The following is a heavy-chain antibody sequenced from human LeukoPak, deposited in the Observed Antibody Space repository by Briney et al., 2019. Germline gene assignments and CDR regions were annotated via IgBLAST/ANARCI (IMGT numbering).Heavy chain of an antibody. Sequence: GGSLRLSCAASGFTVSSNYMSWVRQAPGKGLEWVSFIHSGDTTYYADSVKGRFIISRDNSKNTVYLQMNSLRAEDTAVYYCARDGGSGTYVSRYTYFGMDVWGQGTTVTVSS. D-gene: IGHD3-10*01. CDR1: GFTVSSNY. V-gene: IGHV3-66*01. J-gene: IGHJ6*02. CDR2: IHSGDTT. CDR3: ARDGGSGTYVSRYTYFGMDV.